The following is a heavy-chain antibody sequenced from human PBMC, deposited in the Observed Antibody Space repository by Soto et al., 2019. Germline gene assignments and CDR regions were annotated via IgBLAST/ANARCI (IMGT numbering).Heavy chain of an antibody. CDR2: ISAYNGNT. V-gene: IGHV1-18*01. Sequence: ASVKVSCKASGYTFTSYSISWVRQDPGQGLEWMGWISAYNGNTNYAQKLQGRVTMTTDTSTSTAYMELRSLRSDDTAVYYCARDLDCSGGSCYSTGYYYGMDVWGQGTTVTVSS. CDR1: GYTFTSYS. D-gene: IGHD2-15*01. CDR3: ARDLDCSGGSCYSTGYYYGMDV. J-gene: IGHJ6*02.